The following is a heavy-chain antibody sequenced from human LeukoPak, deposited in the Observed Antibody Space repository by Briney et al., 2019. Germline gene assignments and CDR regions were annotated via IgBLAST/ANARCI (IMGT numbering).Heavy chain of an antibody. J-gene: IGHJ5*02. D-gene: IGHD5-12*01. CDR1: VYSFTGYY. CDR2: INPNNGGA. V-gene: IGHV1-2*02. CDR3: ARATPYSGYDYQNWFDP. Sequence: ASVKVSCKASVYSFTGYYIHWVRQAPGQGLEWMGWINPNNGGANYAQKFQGRVTMTTDTTITTAYMGLSRLTSDDTAVYYCARATPYSGYDYQNWFDPWGQGTLVTVSS.